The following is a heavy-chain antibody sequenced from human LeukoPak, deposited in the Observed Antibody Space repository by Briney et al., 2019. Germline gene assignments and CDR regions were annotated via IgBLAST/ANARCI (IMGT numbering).Heavy chain of an antibody. D-gene: IGHD3-10*01. CDR1: GYTFTSYD. Sequence: ASVKVSCKASGYTFTSYDINWVRQAPGQGLEWMGWISAYNGNTNYAQKLQGRVTMTTDTSTSTAYMELRSLRSEDTAVYYCARGYLSNINSGPNWFDPWGQGTLVTVSS. V-gene: IGHV1-18*01. CDR2: ISAYNGNT. J-gene: IGHJ5*02. CDR3: ARGYLSNINSGPNWFDP.